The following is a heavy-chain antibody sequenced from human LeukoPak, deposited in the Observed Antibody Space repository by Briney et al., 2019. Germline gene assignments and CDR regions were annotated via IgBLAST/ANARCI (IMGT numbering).Heavy chain of an antibody. CDR2: ISSSSSYI. CDR1: GFTFSSYS. Sequence: PGGSLRLSCTASGFTFSSYSMNWVRQAPGRGLEWVSSISSSSSYIYYADSVKGRFTISRDNAKNSLYLQMNSLRAEDTAVYYCARLFPYGGNELGMDVWGKGTTVTVSS. CDR3: ARLFPYGGNELGMDV. V-gene: IGHV3-21*01. D-gene: IGHD4-23*01. J-gene: IGHJ6*04.